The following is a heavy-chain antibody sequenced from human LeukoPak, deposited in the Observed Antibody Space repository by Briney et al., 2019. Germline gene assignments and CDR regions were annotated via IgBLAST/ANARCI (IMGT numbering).Heavy chain of an antibody. V-gene: IGHV3-21*01. CDR2: ISSSSSYI. CDR1: GFTFSSYS. J-gene: IGHJ5*02. Sequence: GGSLRLFCAASGFTFSSYSMNWVRRAPGKGLEWVSSISSSSSYIYYADSVKGRFTISRDNAKNSLYLQMNSLRAEDTAVYYCARELSGTTDWFDPWGQGTLVTVSS. CDR3: ARELSGTTDWFDP. D-gene: IGHD1-14*01.